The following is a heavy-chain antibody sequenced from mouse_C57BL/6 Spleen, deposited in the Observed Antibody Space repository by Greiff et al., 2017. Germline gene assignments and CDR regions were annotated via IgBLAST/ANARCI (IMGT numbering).Heavy chain of an antibody. V-gene: IGHV1-42*01. CDR3: ARGGYSVFMDY. CDR1: GYSFTGYY. CDR2: INPSTGGT. D-gene: IGHD2-12*01. J-gene: IGHJ4*01. Sequence: VQLKQSGPELVKPGASVKISCKASGYSFTGYYMNWVKQSPEKSLEWIGEINPSTGGTTYNQKFKAKATLTVDKSSSTAYMQLKSLTSEDSAVYYCARGGYSVFMDYWGQGTSVTVSS.